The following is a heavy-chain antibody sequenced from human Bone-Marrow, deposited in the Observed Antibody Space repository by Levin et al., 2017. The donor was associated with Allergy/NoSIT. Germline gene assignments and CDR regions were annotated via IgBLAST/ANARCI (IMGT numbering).Heavy chain of an antibody. CDR3: AIRGRFRYSYGFDY. J-gene: IGHJ4*02. V-gene: IGHV3-9*01. Sequence: QPGGSLRLSCAASGFTFDDYAMHWVRQAPGKGLEWVSGISWNSGSIGYADSVKGRFTISRDNAKNSLYLQMNSLRAEDTALYYCAIRGRFRYSYGFDYWGQGTLVTVSS. CDR1: GFTFDDYA. D-gene: IGHD5-18*01. CDR2: ISWNSGSI.